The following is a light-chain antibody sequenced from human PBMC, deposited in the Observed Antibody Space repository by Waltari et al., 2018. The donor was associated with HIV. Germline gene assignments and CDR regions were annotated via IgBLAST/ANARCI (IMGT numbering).Light chain of an antibody. J-gene: IGKJ4*01. Sequence: DIVITQSPDSLVVSLGERATIDCKSTQSVLYSSNNKNYLAWYHQKPGQPPQVLIYCASTRESGVPDRFSGSGSGTDVTLTNTSLQAEDVSVYYCQQYYSTPLTFGGGTKVEIK. V-gene: IGKV4-1*01. CDR1: QSVLYSSNNKNY. CDR2: CAS. CDR3: QQYYSTPLT.